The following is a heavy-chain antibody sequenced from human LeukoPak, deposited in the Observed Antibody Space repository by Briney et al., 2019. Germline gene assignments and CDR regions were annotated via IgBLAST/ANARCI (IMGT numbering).Heavy chain of an antibody. CDR3: ARSLRVRGVPDYMDV. V-gene: IGHV3-53*01. CDR1: GFTFSSYS. CDR2: IYKSAIT. J-gene: IGHJ6*03. Sequence: PGGSLRLSCAASGFTFSSYSMNWVRQAPGKGLEWVSVIYKSAITYYADTVRGRFTISRDNSKNTLFLQMNSLSAEDTAVYYCARSLRVRGVPDYMDVWGKGTTVTISS. D-gene: IGHD3-10*01.